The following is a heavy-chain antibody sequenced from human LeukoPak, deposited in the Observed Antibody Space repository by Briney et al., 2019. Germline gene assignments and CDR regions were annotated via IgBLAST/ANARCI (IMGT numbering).Heavy chain of an antibody. V-gene: IGHV3-48*03. D-gene: IGHD1-26*01. CDR1: GFTFNTYE. Sequence: GGSLRLSCAASGFTFNTYEMNWVRQAPGKGLEWVSYISSGGQAIHYADSVRGRFIISRDNAKISLYLQMNSLRAEDTAIYYCTREGGGTDFHDAFDIWGQGTMLTVSS. J-gene: IGHJ3*02. CDR3: TREGGGTDFHDAFDI. CDR2: ISSGGQAI.